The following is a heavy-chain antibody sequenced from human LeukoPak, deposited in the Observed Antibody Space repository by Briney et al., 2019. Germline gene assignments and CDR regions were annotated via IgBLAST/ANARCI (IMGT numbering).Heavy chain of an antibody. CDR3: ARASGVGDY. V-gene: IGHV3-7*01. D-gene: IGHD3-16*01. J-gene: IGHJ4*02. Sequence: PGGSLRLSCVASGFTFTDYWMTWVRQAPGKGLEWVANIKQDGSEKYYVESVKGRFTISRDNAKNSLYLQMNSLRAEDTAVYYCARASGVGDYWGQGTLVTVPS. CDR1: GFTFTDYW. CDR2: IKQDGSEK.